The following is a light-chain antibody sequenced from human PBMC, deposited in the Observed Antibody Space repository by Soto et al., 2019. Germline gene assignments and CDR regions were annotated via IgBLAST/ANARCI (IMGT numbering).Light chain of an antibody. Sequence: EIVLTQSPATLSLSPGERATLSCRASQSLSSNFLAWYQQKPGQAPRLLIYDSSTRATGFPDRFSGSGSGTDFTLTIIRLEPEDFAVYYCQQYGGSPITFGLGTRLEIK. CDR3: QQYGGSPIT. V-gene: IGKV3-20*01. J-gene: IGKJ5*01. CDR1: QSLSSNF. CDR2: DSS.